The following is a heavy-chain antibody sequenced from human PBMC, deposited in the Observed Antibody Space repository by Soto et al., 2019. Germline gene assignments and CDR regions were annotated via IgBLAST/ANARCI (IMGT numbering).Heavy chain of an antibody. CDR2: IWYDGSNK. Sequence: ESGGGVVQPGRSLRLSCAASGFTFSTYGMHWVRQAPGKGLEWVAAIWYDGSNKYYADSVKGRFTISRDNSKNTLYLQMNSLRAEDTAVYYCAREAKEYYSDYWGQGTLVTVSS. J-gene: IGHJ4*02. CDR1: GFTFSTYG. D-gene: IGHD3-10*01. CDR3: AREAKEYYSDY. V-gene: IGHV3-33*01.